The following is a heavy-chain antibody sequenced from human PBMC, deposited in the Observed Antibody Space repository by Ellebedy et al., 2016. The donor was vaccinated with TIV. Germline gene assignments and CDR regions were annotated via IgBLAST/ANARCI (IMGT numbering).Heavy chain of an antibody. Sequence: MPSETLSLTCTVSGGSISSYYWSWIRQPAGKGLEWIGRIYTSGSTNYNPSLKSRVTMSVDTSKNQFSLKLSSVTAADTAVYYCARDRPGWVVVPAAIGSGMDVWGQGTTVTVSS. CDR1: GGSISSYY. CDR2: IYTSGST. CDR3: ARDRPGWVVVPAAIGSGMDV. D-gene: IGHD2-2*01. V-gene: IGHV4-4*07. J-gene: IGHJ6*02.